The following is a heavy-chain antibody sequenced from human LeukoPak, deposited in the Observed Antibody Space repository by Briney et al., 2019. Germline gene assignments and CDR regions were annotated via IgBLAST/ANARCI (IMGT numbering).Heavy chain of an antibody. J-gene: IGHJ6*03. CDR3: ARFFRKYCSSTSCPHVHGTLRRGYYYYMDV. CDR2: MNPNSGNT. D-gene: IGHD2-2*01. V-gene: IGHV1-8*01. CDR1: GYTFTSYD. Sequence: GASVKVSCKASGYTFTSYDINWVRQATGQGLEWMGWMNPNSGNTGYAQKFQGRVTMTRDTSISTAYMELSRLRSDDTAVYYCARFFRKYCSSTSCPHVHGTLRRGYYYYMDVWGKGTTVTISS.